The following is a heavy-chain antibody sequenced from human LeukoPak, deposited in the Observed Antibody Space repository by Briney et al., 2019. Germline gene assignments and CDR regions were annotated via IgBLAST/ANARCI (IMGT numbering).Heavy chain of an antibody. CDR2: ISSSSDYI. V-gene: IGHV3-21*04. CDR1: GFTFNNYI. J-gene: IGHJ4*02. D-gene: IGHD5-24*01. CDR3: AKDDRWLQFCC. Sequence: GGSLRPSCAASGFTFNNYIMNWVRQAPGKGLEWVSSISSSSDYIYYADSVKGRFTISRDNSRNTLYLQMNSLRAEDTAVYYCAKDDRWLQFCCWGQGTLVTVSA.